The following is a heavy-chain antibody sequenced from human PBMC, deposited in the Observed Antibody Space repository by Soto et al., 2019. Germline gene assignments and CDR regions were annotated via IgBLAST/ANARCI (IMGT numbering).Heavy chain of an antibody. Sequence: PGGSLRLSCAASGFTFSDYYMSWIRQAPGKGLEWVSYNSATSTYRVYADSVKGRVTISRDNARHSLYLQMNSLTADDTAVYYCARDQGRVGVFDSVDYWGPGTLVIVFS. J-gene: IGHJ4*02. CDR1: GFTFSDYY. D-gene: IGHD2-21*02. CDR3: ARDQGRVGVFDSVDY. CDR2: NSATSTYR. V-gene: IGHV3-11*05.